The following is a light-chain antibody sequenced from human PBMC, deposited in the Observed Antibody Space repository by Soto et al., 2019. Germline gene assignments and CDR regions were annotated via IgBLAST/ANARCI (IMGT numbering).Light chain of an antibody. CDR3: QHYGSSPT. CDR1: QRVTSNY. J-gene: IGKJ4*01. Sequence: EMVLTQSPDTLSLSPGERAALSCRASQRVTSNYLAWYQKKPDQAPRLLIYGASIRANGIPDRFSGSGSGTDFSLTISRLEPEDFAVHYFQHYGSSPTFGGGPKVDIK. V-gene: IGKV3-20*01. CDR2: GAS.